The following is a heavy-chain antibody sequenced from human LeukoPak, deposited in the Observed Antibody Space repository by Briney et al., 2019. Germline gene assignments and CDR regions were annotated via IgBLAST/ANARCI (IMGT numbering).Heavy chain of an antibody. CDR3: ARRWASNAFDI. CDR1: GFIFSSYS. D-gene: IGHD1-26*01. CDR2: ITNSSSTI. Sequence: PGGSLRLSCAASGFIFSSYSMNWVRQAPGKGLEWISYITNSSSTIYYADSVKGRFTVSRDNAKNSLYLQMSSLRAEDTAVYYCARRWASNAFDIWGQGTMVTVSS. V-gene: IGHV3-48*01. J-gene: IGHJ3*02.